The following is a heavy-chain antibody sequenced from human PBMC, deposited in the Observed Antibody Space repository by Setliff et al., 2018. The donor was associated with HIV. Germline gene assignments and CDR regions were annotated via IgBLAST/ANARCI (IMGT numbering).Heavy chain of an antibody. CDR2: IYHTGRT. Sequence: SETLSLTCTVSGDSISSGDHYWSWIRQHPGKGLEWIGYIYHTGRTYFNESLKSRVTISVDTSKNQFSLNLTSVTAADTAVYYCARTAPPRIAAPYNDPFDIWGQGTMVTVSS. J-gene: IGHJ3*02. CDR3: ARTAPPRIAAPYNDPFDI. V-gene: IGHV4-31*03. D-gene: IGHD6-13*01. CDR1: GDSISSGDHY.